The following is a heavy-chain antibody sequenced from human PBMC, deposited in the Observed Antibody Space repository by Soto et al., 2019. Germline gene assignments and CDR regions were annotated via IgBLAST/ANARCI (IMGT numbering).Heavy chain of an antibody. CDR2: ISSDGSTT. Sequence: EVQLVESGGDLVQSGGSLGLSCAASGFSFRSYWMHWVRQAQGKGLVWVARISSDGSTTTYADSASGRFIISRDNDANILYLQMSSLRAEDTAVYYCAREYYGVLTGYYNDFWGQGTLVTVSS. CDR3: AREYYGVLTGYYNDF. V-gene: IGHV3-74*01. D-gene: IGHD3-9*01. J-gene: IGHJ4*02. CDR1: GFSFRSYW.